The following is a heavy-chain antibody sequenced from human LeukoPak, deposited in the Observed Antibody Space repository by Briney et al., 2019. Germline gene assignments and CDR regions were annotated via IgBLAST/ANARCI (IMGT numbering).Heavy chain of an antibody. D-gene: IGHD3-3*01. CDR2: IRSKANSYAT. V-gene: IGHV3-73*01. J-gene: IGHJ4*02. Sequence: GGSLRLSCAASGFTFSGSAMHWVRQASGKGLEWVGRIRSKANSYATAYAASVKGRFTISRDNSKNTLYLQMNSLRAEDTAVYYCARDMRDGMDYDFWSGYYRGHYFDYWGQGTLVTVSS. CDR1: GFTFSGSA. CDR3: ARDMRDGMDYDFWSGYYRGHYFDY.